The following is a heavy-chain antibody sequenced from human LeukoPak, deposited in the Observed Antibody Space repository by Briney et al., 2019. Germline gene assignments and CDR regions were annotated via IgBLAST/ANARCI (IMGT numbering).Heavy chain of an antibody. CDR2: IDQSGST. D-gene: IGHD4-17*01. CDR3: ARRGDGDYSTRYFDL. V-gene: IGHV4-34*01. J-gene: IGHJ2*01. Sequence: SETLSLNCAVYGGSFSGYGWSWIRQPPGKGLEWIGDIDQSGSTNYNPSFKSRVTISTDTSKIQRSLKVRSVTAADTAIYYCARRGDGDYSTRYFDLWGRGTLVTVSS. CDR1: GGSFSGYG.